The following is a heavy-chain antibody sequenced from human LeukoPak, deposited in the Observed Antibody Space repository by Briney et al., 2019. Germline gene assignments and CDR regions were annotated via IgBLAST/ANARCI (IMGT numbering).Heavy chain of an antibody. V-gene: IGHV7-4-1*02. D-gene: IGHD3-3*01. Sequence: GASVKVSCKASGYTFTSYAMNWVRQAPGQGLEWMGWINTNTGNPTYAQGFTGRFVFSLDTSVSTAYLQISSLKAEDTAVYYCARVAAGEFWSGPMPGEDYYMDVWGKGTTVTVSS. CDR2: INTNTGNP. CDR1: GYTFTSYA. CDR3: ARVAAGEFWSGPMPGEDYYMDV. J-gene: IGHJ6*03.